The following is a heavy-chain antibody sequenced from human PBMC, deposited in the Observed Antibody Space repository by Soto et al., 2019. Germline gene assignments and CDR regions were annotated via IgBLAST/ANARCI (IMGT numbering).Heavy chain of an antibody. J-gene: IGHJ5*02. V-gene: IGHV1-18*04. CDR3: AKDRECEHNNGWPQGS. CDR1: GYTFSSYG. D-gene: IGHD6-19*01. Sequence: GPGVKKPGASVKVSCKASGYTFSSYGISWVRQAPGQGLEWMGWISGYNGNTNYAQKFQGRVTMTTDTSTSTAYMELRSLRSDDTAVYYCAKDRECEHNNGWPQGSWGQGTQVTVSS. CDR2: ISGYNGNT.